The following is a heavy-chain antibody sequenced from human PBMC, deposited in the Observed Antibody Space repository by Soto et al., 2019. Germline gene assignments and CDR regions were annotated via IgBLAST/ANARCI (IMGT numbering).Heavy chain of an antibody. J-gene: IGHJ3*02. Sequence: GESLKISCAASGFTFSSYSMNWVRQAPGKGLEWVSSISSSSSYIYYADSVKGRFTISRDNAKNSLYLQMNSLRAEDTAVYYCARDFARFGELLYAFDIWGQGTMVTVSS. V-gene: IGHV3-21*01. D-gene: IGHD3-10*01. CDR2: ISSSSSYI. CDR1: GFTFSSYS. CDR3: ARDFARFGELLYAFDI.